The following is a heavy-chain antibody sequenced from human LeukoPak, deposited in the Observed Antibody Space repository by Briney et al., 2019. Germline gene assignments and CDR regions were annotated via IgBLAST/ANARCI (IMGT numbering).Heavy chain of an antibody. V-gene: IGHV3-53*01. CDR2: NSGGST. J-gene: IGHJ6*02. CDR1: GFTVSSTY. D-gene: IGHD5-24*01. Sequence: GGSLRLSCAASGFTVSSTYMSWVRQAPGKGLEWVLVNSGGSTYYADSVKGRFTISRDNSKNTLYLQMNNLRAEDTAVYYCASPEMARDGTYAMDVWGQGTTVTVSS. CDR3: ASPEMARDGTYAMDV.